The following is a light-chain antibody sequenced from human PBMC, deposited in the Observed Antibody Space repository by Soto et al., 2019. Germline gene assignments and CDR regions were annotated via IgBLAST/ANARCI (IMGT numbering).Light chain of an antibody. J-gene: IGKJ3*01. V-gene: IGKV1-27*01. CDR3: QKYNSAPL. Sequence: DFQITQSPSSLSASVGDRVTITCRASQGISNYLAWYQQKPGKVPMLLIYAASILQSGVPSRFSGSGSGTDFTLTIISLQPEDVATYYCQKYNSAPLFGPGTKVAIK. CDR2: AAS. CDR1: QGISNY.